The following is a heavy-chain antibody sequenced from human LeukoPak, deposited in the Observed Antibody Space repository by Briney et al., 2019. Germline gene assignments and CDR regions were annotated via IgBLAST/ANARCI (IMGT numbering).Heavy chain of an antibody. CDR1: GGSISSYY. D-gene: IGHD6-6*01. CDR2: IYSSGST. CDR3: ARGEEPYSSSSDYYYYYMDV. V-gene: IGHV4-4*07. J-gene: IGHJ6*03. Sequence: PSETLSLTCTVSGGSISSYYWSWIRQPAGKGLEWIGRIYSSGSTNYSPSLKSRVTMSVDTSKNQFSLKLSSVTAADTAVYYCARGEEPYSSSSDYYYYYMDVWGKGTTVTVSS.